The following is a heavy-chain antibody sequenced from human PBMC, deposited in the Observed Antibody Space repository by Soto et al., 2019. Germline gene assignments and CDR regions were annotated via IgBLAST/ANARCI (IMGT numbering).Heavy chain of an antibody. J-gene: IGHJ5*01. CDR1: GDSFSNYY. D-gene: IGHD3-22*01. V-gene: IGHV4-59*01. Sequence: PSETLSLTCSLSGDSFSNYYWTWIGRSPGKGLEWIGYIFHSGITDYNPSVKSRVTISIDKSRNLFSLNLTSVTAADTAVYYCARDRYFYDSRGYYRTLDSWGQGTLVTVSS. CDR2: IFHSGIT. CDR3: ARDRYFYDSRGYYRTLDS.